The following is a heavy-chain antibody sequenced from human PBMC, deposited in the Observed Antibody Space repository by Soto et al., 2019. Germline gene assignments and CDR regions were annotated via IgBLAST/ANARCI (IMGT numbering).Heavy chain of an antibody. CDR3: ASRSIGYYYSPDY. V-gene: IGHV3-74*01. J-gene: IGHJ4*02. CDR2: INSDGSST. D-gene: IGHD3-22*01. CDR1: GFTFSNYW. Sequence: EVQLVESGGGLVQPGGSLRLSCAASGFTFSNYWMHWVRQAPGKGLVWVSRINSDGSSTSYADSVKGRFTISRDNAKNTLYLQMNSLRAEDTAVYYCASRSIGYYYSPDYWSQGTLLTVSS.